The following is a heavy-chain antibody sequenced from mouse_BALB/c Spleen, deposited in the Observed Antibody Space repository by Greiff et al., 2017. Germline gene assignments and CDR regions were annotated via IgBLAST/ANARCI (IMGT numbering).Heavy chain of an antibody. CDR3: ASTGTGYAMDY. J-gene: IGHJ4*01. D-gene: IGHD4-1*02. CDR2: IWSGGST. Sequence: VKLMESGPGLVQPSQSLSITCTVSGFSLTSYGVHWVRQSPGKGLEWLGVIWSGGSTDYNAAFISRLSISKDNSKSQVFFKMNSLQANDTAIYYCASTGTGYAMDYWGQGTSVTVSS. V-gene: IGHV2-2*02. CDR1: GFSLTSYG.